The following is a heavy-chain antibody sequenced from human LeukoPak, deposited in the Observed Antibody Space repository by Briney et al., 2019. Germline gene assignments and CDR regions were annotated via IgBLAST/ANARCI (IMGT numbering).Heavy chain of an antibody. D-gene: IGHD5-18*01. CDR2: IIPMLGRS. CDR1: GGSFSSYG. V-gene: IGHV1-69*05. CDR3: AREDHTANNWFDP. J-gene: IGHJ5*02. Sequence: SVKVSYKASGGSFSSYGISWVRQAPGQGLEWMGGIIPMLGRSNYAQKFQGRVTISTDESTSTAYMEMSSLRSEDTAVYYCAREDHTANNWFDPWGQGTLVTVSS.